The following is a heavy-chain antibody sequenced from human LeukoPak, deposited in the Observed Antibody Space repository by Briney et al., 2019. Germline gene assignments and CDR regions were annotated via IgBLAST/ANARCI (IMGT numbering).Heavy chain of an antibody. CDR1: GGSISSYY. D-gene: IGHD3-10*01. J-gene: IGHJ4*02. Sequence: SETLSLTCTVSGGSISSYYWSWIRQPAGKGLEWIGRIYTSGSTNYNPSLKSRVTMSVDTSKNQFSLKLSSVTAADTAVYYCAREGYYGSGTQGAHDYWGQGTLVTVSS. CDR2: IYTSGST. CDR3: AREGYYGSGTQGAHDY. V-gene: IGHV4-4*07.